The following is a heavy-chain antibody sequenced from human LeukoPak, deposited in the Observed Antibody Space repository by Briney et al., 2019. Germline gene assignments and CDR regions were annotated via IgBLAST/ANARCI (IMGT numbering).Heavy chain of an antibody. CDR2: ISSSSSYI. CDR3: ARDIMGSSGYDAFDI. Sequence: PGGSLRLSCAASGFTFSGYSMNWVRQAPGKGLEWVSSISSSSSYIYYADSVKGRFTISRDNAKNSLYLQMNSLRAEDTAVYYCARDIMGSSGYDAFDIWGQGTMVTVSS. CDR1: GFTFSGYS. D-gene: IGHD3-22*01. V-gene: IGHV3-21*01. J-gene: IGHJ3*02.